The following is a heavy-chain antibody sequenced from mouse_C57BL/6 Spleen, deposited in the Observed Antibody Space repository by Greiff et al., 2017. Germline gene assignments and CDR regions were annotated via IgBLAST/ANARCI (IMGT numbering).Heavy chain of an antibody. J-gene: IGHJ2*01. Sequence: QVQLQQSGAELVRPGASVTLSCKASGYTFTDYEMHWVKQTPVHGLEWIGAIDPETGGTAYNQKFKGKAILTADKSSSTAYMGRRSLTSEDSAVYYCTRGYVRALDYWGQGTTLTVSS. CDR2: IDPETGGT. CDR3: TRGYVRALDY. V-gene: IGHV1-15*01. D-gene: IGHD1-1*01. CDR1: GYTFTDYE.